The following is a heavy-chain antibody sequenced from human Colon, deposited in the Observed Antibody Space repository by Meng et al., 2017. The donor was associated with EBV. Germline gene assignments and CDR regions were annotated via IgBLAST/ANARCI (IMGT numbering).Heavy chain of an antibody. CDR1: NYSFSSHR. V-gene: IGHV3-23*01. D-gene: IGHD3-9*01. CDR2: STDNGGNT. J-gene: IGHJ4*02. Sequence: CAASNYSFSSHRQSSVRQPQWSGLVCVSASTDNGGNTYHADSISGQFTISRDNPKNTFYLQMDTLRDDYTAVYYWAGLTDYWGQGTLVTVSS. CDR3: AGLTDY.